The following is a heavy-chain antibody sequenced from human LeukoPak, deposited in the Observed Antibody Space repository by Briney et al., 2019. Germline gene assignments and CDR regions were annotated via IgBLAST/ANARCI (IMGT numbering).Heavy chain of an antibody. CDR2: ISSSSTI. J-gene: IGHJ3*02. CDR3: ARDLPGPGHI. CDR1: GFTFSSYS. V-gene: IGHV3-48*01. Sequence: PGGSLRLSCAASGFTFSSYSMNWVRQAPGKGLEWVSYISSSSTIYYADSVKGRFTISRDNSKNTLYLQMNSLRAEDTAVYYCARDLPGPGHIWGQGTMVTVSS.